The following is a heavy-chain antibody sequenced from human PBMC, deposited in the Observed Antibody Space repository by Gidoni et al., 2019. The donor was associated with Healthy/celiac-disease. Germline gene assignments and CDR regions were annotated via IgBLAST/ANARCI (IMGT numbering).Heavy chain of an antibody. CDR2: ISSSSSYI. D-gene: IGHD4-17*01. Sequence: EVQLVESGGGLVKPGGSLRLSCAASGFPFSRYSMNWVRQAPGKGLGWFSSISSSSSYIYYADSVKGRFTISRDNAKNSLYLQMNSLRAEDTAVYYCARYPRGDYNQKDAFDIWGQGTMVTVSS. V-gene: IGHV3-21*01. CDR1: GFPFSRYS. CDR3: ARYPRGDYNQKDAFDI. J-gene: IGHJ3*02.